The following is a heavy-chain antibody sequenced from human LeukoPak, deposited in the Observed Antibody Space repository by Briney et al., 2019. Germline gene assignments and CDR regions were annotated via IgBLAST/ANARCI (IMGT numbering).Heavy chain of an antibody. D-gene: IGHD2-2*01. CDR2: ISYDGSNK. CDR3: AKEWSRTSFFEN. CDR1: GFTFSSYG. J-gene: IGHJ4*02. Sequence: QPGGSLRLSCAASGFTFSSYGMHWVRQAPGKGLEWVAVISYDGSNKFYTDSVKGRFTISRDNSKNMMYLQMNSLRAEDTAVYYCAKEWSRTSFFENWGLGTLVTVSS. V-gene: IGHV3-30*18.